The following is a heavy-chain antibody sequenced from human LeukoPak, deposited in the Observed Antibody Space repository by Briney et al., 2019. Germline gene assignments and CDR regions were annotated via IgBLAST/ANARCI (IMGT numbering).Heavy chain of an antibody. Sequence: SETLSLTCAVSGGSINNYKWWSWIRQSPGKGLEWLGEIFYTGSPNCNPSFKSRITMSVDKSNNQFSLILTSVTVADTAVYYCARDGASYYDHWGQGILVTVTS. J-gene: IGHJ5*02. D-gene: IGHD3-10*01. V-gene: IGHV4-4*02. CDR3: ARDGASYYDH. CDR1: GGSINNYKW. CDR2: IFYTGSP.